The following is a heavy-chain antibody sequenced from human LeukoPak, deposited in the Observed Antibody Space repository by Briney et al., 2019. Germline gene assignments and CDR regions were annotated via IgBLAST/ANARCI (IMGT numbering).Heavy chain of an antibody. J-gene: IGHJ4*02. Sequence: GGSLRLSCAASGFAFSDSYMSWIRQAPGKGLEWLSFIHSGTSTISYADSVRGRFTISRDNAENSLFLQMDSLRAEDTAVYYCAKRAIYCPNGVCRTNFDYWGQGTLVTVSS. D-gene: IGHD2-8*01. CDR1: GFAFSDSY. CDR3: AKRAIYCPNGVCRTNFDY. V-gene: IGHV3-11*01. CDR2: IHSGTSTI.